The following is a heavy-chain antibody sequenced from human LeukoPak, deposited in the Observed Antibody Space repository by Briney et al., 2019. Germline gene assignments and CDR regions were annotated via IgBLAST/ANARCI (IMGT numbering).Heavy chain of an antibody. J-gene: IGHJ3*02. D-gene: IGHD3-16*01. CDR2: IYYRGST. V-gene: IGHV4-59*01. CDR1: GGSISSYY. CDR3: ARAGGRDDPLDI. Sequence: SETLSLTCTVSGGSISSYYWSWIRQPPGKGLEWIGYIYYRGSTNYNPSLKSRVTISVDTSKNQFSLKLSSVTAADTAVYYCARAGGRDDPLDIWGQGTMVTVSS.